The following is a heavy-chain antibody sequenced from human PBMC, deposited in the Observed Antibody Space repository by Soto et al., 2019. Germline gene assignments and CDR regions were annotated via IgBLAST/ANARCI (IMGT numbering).Heavy chain of an antibody. V-gene: IGHV4-31*03. CDR3: AREGAAPYYYYGMDV. CDR2: IYYSGST. CDR1: GGSISSGGYF. J-gene: IGHJ6*02. Sequence: PSETLSLTCTVSGGSISSGGYFWSWIRQHPWKGLEWIGFIYYSGSTYYNPSLKSRVTISVDTSKNQFSLKLSSVTAADTAVYYCAREGAAPYYYYGMDVWGQGTTVT. D-gene: IGHD6-6*01.